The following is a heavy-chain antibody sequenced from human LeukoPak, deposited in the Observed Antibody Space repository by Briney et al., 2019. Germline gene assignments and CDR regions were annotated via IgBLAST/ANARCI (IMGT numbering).Heavy chain of an antibody. CDR1: GFTFSSYA. CDR2: ISGSGGST. CDR3: VRDQWYAFDI. J-gene: IGHJ3*02. D-gene: IGHD2-15*01. Sequence: GGSLRLSCAASGFTFSSYAMSWVRQAPGKGLEWVSAISGSGGSTYYADSVKGRFTISRDNSKNSLYLQMNSLRDEDTAVYYCVRDQWYAFDIWGQGTTVTVSS. V-gene: IGHV3-23*01.